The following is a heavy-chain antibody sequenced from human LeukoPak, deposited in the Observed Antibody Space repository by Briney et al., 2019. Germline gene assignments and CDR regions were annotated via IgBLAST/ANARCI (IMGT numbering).Heavy chain of an antibody. J-gene: IGHJ4*02. D-gene: IGHD3-3*01. CDR1: GFTFSSYS. CDR2: ISGSGGST. CDR3: AKCLRYDFWSGTGFDY. Sequence: GGSLRLSCAASGFTFSSYSMSWVRQAPGKGLEWVSAISGSGGSTYYADSVKGRFTISRDNSKNTLYLQMNSLRAEDTAVYYCAKCLRYDFWSGTGFDYWGQGTLVTVSS. V-gene: IGHV3-23*01.